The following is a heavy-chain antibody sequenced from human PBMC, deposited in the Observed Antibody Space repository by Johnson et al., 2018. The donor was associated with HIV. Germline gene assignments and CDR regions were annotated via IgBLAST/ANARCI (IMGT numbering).Heavy chain of an antibody. V-gene: IGHV3-66*01. CDR3: ARGIAMAEDAFDI. J-gene: IGHJ3*02. Sequence: VQLVESGGGLVEPGGSLRLSCVASGFTFSDAWMNWVRQAPGKGLEWVSVIYSGGSTYYADSVKGRFTISRDNSKNTLYLQMNSLRAEDTAVYYCARGIAMAEDAFDIWGQGTMVTVSS. CDR2: IYSGGST. CDR1: GFTFSDAW. D-gene: IGHD6-19*01.